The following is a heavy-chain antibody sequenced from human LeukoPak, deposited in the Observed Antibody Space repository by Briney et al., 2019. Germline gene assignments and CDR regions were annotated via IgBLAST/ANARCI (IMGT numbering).Heavy chain of an antibody. D-gene: IGHD5-18*01. Sequence: ASVKVSCKASGYTFTSYYMHWVRQAPGQGLEWMGLINPSGGSTSYAQKFQGRVTMTRDTSTSTVYMELSSLRSEDTAVYYCARILWAVGYSYGYEDYWGQGTLVTVSS. CDR3: ARILWAVGYSYGYEDY. CDR2: INPSGGST. J-gene: IGHJ4*02. CDR1: GYTFTSYY. V-gene: IGHV1-46*01.